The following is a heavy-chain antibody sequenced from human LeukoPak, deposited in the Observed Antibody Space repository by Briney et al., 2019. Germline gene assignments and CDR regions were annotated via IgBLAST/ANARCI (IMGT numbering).Heavy chain of an antibody. D-gene: IGHD6-19*01. CDR3: ASLYSSGWYRGDF. J-gene: IGHJ4*02. Sequence: KPSETLSLTCTVSGGSISSYYWSWIRQPPGKGLEWVGYIYHSGSTNYNPSLKSRVTISVDTSKNQFSLKLSSVTAADTAVYYCASLYSSGWYRGDFWGQGTLVTVSS. CDR2: IYHSGST. V-gene: IGHV4-59*01. CDR1: GGSISSYY.